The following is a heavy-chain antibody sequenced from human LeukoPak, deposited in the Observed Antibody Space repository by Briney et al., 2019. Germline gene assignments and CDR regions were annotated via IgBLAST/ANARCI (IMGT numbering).Heavy chain of an antibody. CDR3: ARGGDIVVVPAAEDNWFDP. V-gene: IGHV4-59*12. D-gene: IGHD2-2*01. CDR1: GGSISSYY. J-gene: IGHJ5*02. CDR2: IYYSGST. Sequence: PSETLSLTCTVSGGSISSYYWSWIRQPPGKGLEWIGYIYYSGSTYYNPSLKSRVAISVDTSKNQFSLKLSSVTAADTAVYYCARGGDIVVVPAAEDNWFDPWGQGTLVTVSS.